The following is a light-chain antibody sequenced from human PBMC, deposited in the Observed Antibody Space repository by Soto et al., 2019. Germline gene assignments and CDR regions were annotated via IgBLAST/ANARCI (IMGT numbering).Light chain of an antibody. CDR2: GAS. J-gene: IGKJ1*01. CDR1: QTIDRH. V-gene: IGKV1-39*01. CDR3: QQGYNSPRT. Sequence: DIQMTQSPYSLSASVGDRVTITCRASQTIDRHLNWYQQKPGKAPKLLIYGASSLQSGVPSGFSGSGSGTDFTLTINSLQPEDFATYYCQQGYNSPRTFGQGTKLEMK.